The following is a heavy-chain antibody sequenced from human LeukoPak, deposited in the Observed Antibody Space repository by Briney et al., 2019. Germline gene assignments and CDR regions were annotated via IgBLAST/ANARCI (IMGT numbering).Heavy chain of an antibody. J-gene: IGHJ4*02. D-gene: IGHD1-26*01. CDR2: IWSDGSNK. V-gene: IGHV3-33*01. CDR3: ARGSGSFSGGFDY. CDR1: GFTFSSYG. Sequence: GRSLRLSCAASGFTFSSYGMHWVRQTPGKGLEWVAIIWSDGSNKYYADSVRGRFTISRDNSKNTLYLQMNSLRAEDTAVYYCARGSGSFSGGFDYWGQGTLVTVSS.